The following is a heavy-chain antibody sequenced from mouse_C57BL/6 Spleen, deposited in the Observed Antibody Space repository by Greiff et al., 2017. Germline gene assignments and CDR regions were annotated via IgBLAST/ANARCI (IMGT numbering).Heavy chain of an antibody. J-gene: IGHJ3*01. CDR2: ISYDGSN. V-gene: IGHV3-6*01. CDR1: GYSITRGYY. Sequence: EVQVVESGPGLVKPSQSLSLTCSVTGYSITRGYYWNWIRTFPGNKLEWMGYISYDGSNNYNPSLKNRISITRDTAKNQFFLKLNSVTTEDTATYYCAKDGDLGGTCAYWGQGTLVTVSA. CDR3: AKDGDLGGTCAY. D-gene: IGHD4-1*01.